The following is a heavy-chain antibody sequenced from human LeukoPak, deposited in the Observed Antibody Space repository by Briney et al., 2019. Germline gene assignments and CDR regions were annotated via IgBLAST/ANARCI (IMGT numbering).Heavy chain of an antibody. CDR2: INPNSGGT. D-gene: IGHD1-26*01. J-gene: IGHJ4*02. CDR1: GYTFTGYY. V-gene: IGHV1-2*02. Sequence: ASVKVSCRASGYTFTGYYMHWVRQAPGQGLEWMGWINPNSGGTNYAQKFQGRVTMTRDTSISTAYMELSRLRSDDTAVYYCARGGLVGAIPFDYWGQGTLVTVSS. CDR3: ARGGLVGAIPFDY.